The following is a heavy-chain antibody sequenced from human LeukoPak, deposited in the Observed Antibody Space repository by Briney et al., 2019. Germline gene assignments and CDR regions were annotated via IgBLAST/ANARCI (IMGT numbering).Heavy chain of an antibody. J-gene: IGHJ4*02. D-gene: IGHD5-18*01. Sequence: PSQTLSLTCTVSGGSISSGSYYWSWIRQPAGKGLEWIGRIYTSGSTNYNPSLKSRVTISVDTSKNQFSLKLSSVTAADTAVYYCARVSFRRDTAMVLFDYWGQGTLVTVSS. V-gene: IGHV4-61*02. CDR3: ARVSFRRDTAMVLFDY. CDR1: GGSISSGSYY. CDR2: IYTSGST.